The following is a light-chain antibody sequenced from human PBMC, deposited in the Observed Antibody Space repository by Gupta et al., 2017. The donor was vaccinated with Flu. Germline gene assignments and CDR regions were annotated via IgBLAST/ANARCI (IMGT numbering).Light chain of an antibody. Sequence: QSVLTQPRSASGPPGQSVASSCSGSSSKSGGQSVYWYHQLPGTAPKLFIYSNNQRPWGVPDRFSGAKSGTSASLAISGLQSEDEADYYCAAWDDSLNGWVFGGGTKLNVL. CDR3: AAWDDSLNGWV. V-gene: IGLV1-44*01. CDR2: SNN. CDR1: SSKSGGQS. J-gene: IGLJ3*02.